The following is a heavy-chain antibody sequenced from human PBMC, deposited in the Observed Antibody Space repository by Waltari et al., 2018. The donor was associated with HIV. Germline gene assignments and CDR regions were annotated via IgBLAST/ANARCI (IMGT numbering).Heavy chain of an antibody. V-gene: IGHV3-15*01. CDR3: TSEEDYGSGSHFDY. CDR2: IKTKGDGGAT. CDR1: VFTLNSAW. Sequence: EVQLVESGGDLLKPGGCLRLSCAASVFTLNSAWMSWVRQAPGKGLEWVGRIKTKGDGGATDYAAAVKGRFTISRDDSKNTVYLQMNSLKIEDTAVYYCTSEEDYGSGSHFDYWGQGTLVTVSS. D-gene: IGHD3-10*01. J-gene: IGHJ4*02.